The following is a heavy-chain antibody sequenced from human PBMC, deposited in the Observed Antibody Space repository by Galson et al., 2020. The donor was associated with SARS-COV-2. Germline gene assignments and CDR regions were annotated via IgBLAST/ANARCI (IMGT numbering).Heavy chain of an antibody. D-gene: IGHD3-10*01. CDR1: GFTFDDYT. Sequence: GGSLRLSCAASGFTFDDYTMHWVRQAPGKVLEWVSLISWDGGSTYYADSVKGRFTISRDNSKNSLYLQMNSLRTEDTALYYCAKDLGLWSSYGMDVWGQGTTVTVSS. CDR2: ISWDGGST. V-gene: IGHV3-43*01. CDR3: AKDLGLWSSYGMDV. J-gene: IGHJ6*02.